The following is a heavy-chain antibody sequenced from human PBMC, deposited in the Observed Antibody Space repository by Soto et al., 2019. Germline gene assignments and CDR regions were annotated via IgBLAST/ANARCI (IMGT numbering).Heavy chain of an antibody. D-gene: IGHD3-10*01. CDR2: IYYSGST. J-gene: IGHJ6*03. V-gene: IGHV4-39*01. CDR1: GGSISSSSYY. CDR3: ARLFSTVYYGSGSYYLSYYYYYMDV. Sequence: SETLSLTCTVSGGSISSSSYYWGWIRQPPGKGLEWIGSIYYSGSTYYNPSLKSRVTISVDTSKNQFSLKLSSVTAADTAVYYCARLFSTVYYGSGSYYLSYYYYYMDVWGKGTTVTVSS.